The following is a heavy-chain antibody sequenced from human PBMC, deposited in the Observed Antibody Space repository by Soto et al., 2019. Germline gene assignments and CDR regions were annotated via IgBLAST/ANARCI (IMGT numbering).Heavy chain of an antibody. CDR1: GGSISSYY. CDR3: ARRYGGNLDY. D-gene: IGHD1-26*01. V-gene: IGHV4-59*08. Sequence: SETLSLTCTVSGGSISSYYWSWIRQPPGKGLEWIGYIYYSGSTNYNPSLKSRVTISVDTSKNQFSLRLSSVTAADTAVYYCARRYGGNLDYWGQGTLVTVSS. CDR2: IYYSGST. J-gene: IGHJ4*02.